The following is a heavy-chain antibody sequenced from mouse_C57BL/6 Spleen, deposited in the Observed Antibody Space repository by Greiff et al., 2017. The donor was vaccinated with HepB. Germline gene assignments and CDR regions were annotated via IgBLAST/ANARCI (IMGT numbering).Heavy chain of an antibody. V-gene: IGHV1-52*01. CDR2: IDPSDSET. Sequence: QVQLQQPGAELVRPGSSVKLSCKASGYTFTSYWMHWVKQRPIQGLEWIGNIDPSDSETHYNQKFKDKATLTVDKSSSTAYMQLSSLTSEDSAVYYCARSPIDYGSSYYAMDYWGQGTSVTVS. J-gene: IGHJ4*01. CDR1: GYTFTSYW. CDR3: ARSPIDYGSSYYAMDY. D-gene: IGHD1-1*01.